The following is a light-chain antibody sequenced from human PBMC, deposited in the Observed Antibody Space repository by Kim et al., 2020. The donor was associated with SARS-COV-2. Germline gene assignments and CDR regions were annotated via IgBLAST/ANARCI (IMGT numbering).Light chain of an antibody. J-gene: IGLJ1*01. V-gene: IGLV3-19*01. Sequence: SSELTQDPGVSVALGQTVRITCQGDSLRNYYASWYQQRPGQAPVVVIYGKNNRPSGIPDRFSGSTSGSTASLTITGAQAEDEADYYCNSRDSSGKLNVFGTGTKVTVL. CDR1: SLRNYY. CDR2: GKN. CDR3: NSRDSSGKLNV.